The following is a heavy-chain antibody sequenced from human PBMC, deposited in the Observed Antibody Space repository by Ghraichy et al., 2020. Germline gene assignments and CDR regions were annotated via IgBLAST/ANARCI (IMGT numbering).Heavy chain of an antibody. CDR3: ARDLGGGWYFDY. D-gene: IGHD6-19*01. J-gene: IGHJ4*02. V-gene: IGHV3-7*01. CDR1: GFIFSGYW. Sequence: AGSLRLSCAASGFIFSGYWMSWVRQAPGKGLEWVANIKKDGSEKYYVDSVKGRFTISRDNAKNSLYLQMNSLRVEDTAVYYCARDLGGGWYFDYCGQGALVTVSS. CDR2: IKKDGSEK.